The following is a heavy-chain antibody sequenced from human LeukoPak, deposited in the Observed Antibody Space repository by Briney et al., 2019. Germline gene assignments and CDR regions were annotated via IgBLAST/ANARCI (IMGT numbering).Heavy chain of an antibody. D-gene: IGHD1-14*01. CDR2: ISGSGGST. CDR1: GFTFSSYA. Sequence: GGSLRLSCAASGFTFSSYAMSWVRQAPGKGLEWVSAISGSGGSTYYADSVKGRFTISRDNSKNTLYLQMNSLRAEDTAVYYCTRDKAGGHYYYGMDVWGQGTTVTVSS. J-gene: IGHJ6*02. V-gene: IGHV3-23*01. CDR3: TRDKAGGHYYYGMDV.